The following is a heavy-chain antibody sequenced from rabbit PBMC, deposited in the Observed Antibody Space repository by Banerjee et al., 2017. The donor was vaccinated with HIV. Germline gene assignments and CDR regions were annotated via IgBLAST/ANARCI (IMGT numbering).Heavy chain of an antibody. D-gene: IGHD1-1*01. CDR1: GFSFSSRYW. V-gene: IGHV1S45*01. Sequence: QEQLEESGGDLVKPEGSLTLTCTASGFSFSSRYWICWVRQAPGKGLELIACILDGSSVRTYYASWAKGRFTISRSTSLNTVTLQMNSLTAADTATYFCARGGRSSDYYGWYFYLWGPGTLVTVS. CDR3: ARGGRSSDYYGWYFYL. J-gene: IGHJ4*01. CDR2: ILDGSSVRT.